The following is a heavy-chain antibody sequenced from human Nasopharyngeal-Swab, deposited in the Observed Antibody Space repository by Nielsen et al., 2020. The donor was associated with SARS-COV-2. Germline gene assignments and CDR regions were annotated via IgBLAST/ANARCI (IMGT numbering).Heavy chain of an antibody. V-gene: IGHV3-30*18. CDR3: AKDPYYYGSGSYFWPQVMLEKYYYGMDV. J-gene: IGHJ6*02. Sequence: WIRQPPGKGLEWVAVISYDGSNKYYADSVKGRFTISRDNSKNTLYLQMNGLRAEDTAVYYCAKDPYYYGSGSYFWPQVMLEKYYYGMDVWGQGTTVTVSS. D-gene: IGHD3-10*01. CDR2: ISYDGSNK.